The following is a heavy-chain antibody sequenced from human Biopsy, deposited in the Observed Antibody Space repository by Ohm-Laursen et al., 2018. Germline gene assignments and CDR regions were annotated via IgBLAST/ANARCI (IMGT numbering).Heavy chain of an antibody. D-gene: IGHD5-12*01. V-gene: IGHV1-69*06. CDR3: ARGLGGYDYWYFDL. CDR2: IMSLYNTT. CDR1: GGMFNSYT. J-gene: IGHJ2*01. Sequence: SVKVSCKASGGMFNSYTINWLRQAPGQGLQWMGGIMSLYNTTNYAQKFWDRITVTADKSTNAVYMTLSSLTSEDTAVYFCARGLGGYDYWYFDLWGRGTLVIVSS.